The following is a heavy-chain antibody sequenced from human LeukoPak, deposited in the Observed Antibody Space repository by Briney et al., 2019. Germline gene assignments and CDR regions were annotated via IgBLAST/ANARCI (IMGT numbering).Heavy chain of an antibody. J-gene: IGHJ6*03. CDR3: ARESRFWSGYDYYYYMDV. CDR2: IYYSGST. Sequence: SETLSLTCTVSGGSISSYYWSWIRQPPGKGLEWIGYIYYSGSTNYNPSLKSRVTISVDTSKNQFSLKLSSVTAADTAVYYCARESRFWSGYDYYYYMDVWGKGTTVTVSS. V-gene: IGHV4-59*01. D-gene: IGHD3-3*01. CDR1: GGSISSYY.